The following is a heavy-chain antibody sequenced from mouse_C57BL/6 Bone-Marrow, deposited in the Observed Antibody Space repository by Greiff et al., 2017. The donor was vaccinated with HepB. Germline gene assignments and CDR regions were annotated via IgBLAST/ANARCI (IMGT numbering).Heavy chain of an antibody. CDR2: IHPNSGST. J-gene: IGHJ4*01. CDR3: ARGPYYFYYYAMDY. Sequence: QVQLQQPGAELVKPGASVKLSCKASGYTFTSYWMHWVKQRPGQGLEWIGMIHPNSGSTNYNEKFKSKATLTVDKSSSTAYMQLSSLTSEDSAVYYCARGPYYFYYYAMDYWGQGTSVTVSS. CDR1: GYTFTSYW. V-gene: IGHV1-64*01. D-gene: IGHD1-1*02.